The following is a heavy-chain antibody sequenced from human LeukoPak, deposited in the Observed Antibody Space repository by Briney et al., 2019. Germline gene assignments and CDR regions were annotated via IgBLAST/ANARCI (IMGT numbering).Heavy chain of an antibody. CDR1: GFTFSSYS. CDR2: ISSTGSYI. Sequence: GGSLRLSCAASGFTFSSYSMNWVRQAPGKGLEWVSSISSTGSYIYYTDSMKGRFTIFRDNAKNSLYLQMNSLRAEDTAVYYCAKDRCSGYSCYSPNLWGQGTLVTVSS. D-gene: IGHD2-15*01. J-gene: IGHJ5*02. CDR3: AKDRCSGYSCYSPNL. V-gene: IGHV3-21*01.